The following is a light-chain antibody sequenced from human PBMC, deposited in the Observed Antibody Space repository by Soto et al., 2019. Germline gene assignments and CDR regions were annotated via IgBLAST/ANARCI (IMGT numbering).Light chain of an antibody. CDR2: EVT. V-gene: IGLV2-14*01. J-gene: IGLJ1*01. Sequence: QSVLTQPASVSGSPGQSITISCTGTSSDVGGYDYVSWYQQHPGTAPRLIIFEVTNRPSGVSNRFSGSKSGNTASLTISGLQAEDEADYYCTSYTSSSTQVFGTGTQRTVL. CDR1: SSDVGGYDY. CDR3: TSYTSSSTQV.